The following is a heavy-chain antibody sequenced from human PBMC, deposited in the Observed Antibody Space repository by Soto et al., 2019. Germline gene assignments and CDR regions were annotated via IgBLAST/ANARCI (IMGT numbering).Heavy chain of an antibody. Sequence: ASVKVSCKASGYSFTSYGISWVRQAPGQGLDWMGWITTCNGNTKYAQDLQGRVTMTTDTSTSTAYMELRSLRSDDTAVYYCARFSGGVYNTYYFYYGMDVWGQGTTVTVSS. D-gene: IGHD2-15*01. CDR3: ARFSGGVYNTYYFYYGMDV. CDR1: GYSFTSYG. CDR2: ITTCNGNT. J-gene: IGHJ6*02. V-gene: IGHV1-18*04.